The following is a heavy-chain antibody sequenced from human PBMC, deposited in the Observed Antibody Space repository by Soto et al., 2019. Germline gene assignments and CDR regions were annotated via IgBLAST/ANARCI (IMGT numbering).Heavy chain of an antibody. J-gene: IGHJ4*02. CDR3: ARVPYYYDSSGYSEDYYFDY. Sequence: GGSLRLSCAASGFTFSSYSMNWVRQAPGKGLEWVSYISSSSSTIYYADSVKGRFTISRDNAKNSLYLQMNSLRDEDTAVYYCARVPYYYDSSGYSEDYYFDYWGQRTLVTVSS. V-gene: IGHV3-48*02. CDR2: ISSSSSTI. D-gene: IGHD3-22*01. CDR1: GFTFSSYS.